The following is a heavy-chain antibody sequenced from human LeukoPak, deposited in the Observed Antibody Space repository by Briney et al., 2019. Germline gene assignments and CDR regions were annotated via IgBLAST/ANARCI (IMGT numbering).Heavy chain of an antibody. J-gene: IGHJ4*02. D-gene: IGHD2-21*02. CDR2: INQDASEI. CDR1: GFTFSTYW. CDR3: ATDRDNSDWQKRFDS. V-gene: IGHV3-7*01. Sequence: GGSLRLSCAASGFTFSTYWMNWYRQAPGKGLECVGNINQDASEINYVDSVRGRFTISRDNAKNSLHLQMNSLRAEDTAVYYCATDRDNSDWQKRFDSWGQGTLVTVSS.